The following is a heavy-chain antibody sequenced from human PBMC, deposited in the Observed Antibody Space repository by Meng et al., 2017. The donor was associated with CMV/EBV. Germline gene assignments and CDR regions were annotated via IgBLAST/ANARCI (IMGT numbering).Heavy chain of an antibody. Sequence: ASVKVSCKASGYTFTSYAMHWVRQAPGQRLEWMGWSNAGNGNTKYSQKFQGRVTITRNTSISTAYMELSSLRSEDTAVYYCARVYPTIFGVVRSMDVWGQGTTVTVSS. CDR3: ARVYPTIFGVVRSMDV. V-gene: IGHV1-3*01. CDR1: GYTFTSYA. D-gene: IGHD3-3*01. J-gene: IGHJ6*02. CDR2: SNAGNGNT.